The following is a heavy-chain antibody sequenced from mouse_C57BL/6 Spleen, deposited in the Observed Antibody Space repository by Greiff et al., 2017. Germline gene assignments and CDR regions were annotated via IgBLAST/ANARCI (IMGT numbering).Heavy chain of an antibody. D-gene: IGHD1-1*01. V-gene: IGHV5-9-1*02. CDR3: TRDTILRAMDY. J-gene: IGHJ4*01. CDR2: LSSGGDYI. CDR1: GFTFSSYA. Sequence: EVKLMESGEGLVKPGGSLKLSCAASGFTFSSYAMSWVRQTPEKRLEWVAYLSSGGDYIYYADTVKGRFTISRDNARNTLYLQMSSLKSEDTAMYYCTRDTILRAMDYWGQGTSVTVSS.